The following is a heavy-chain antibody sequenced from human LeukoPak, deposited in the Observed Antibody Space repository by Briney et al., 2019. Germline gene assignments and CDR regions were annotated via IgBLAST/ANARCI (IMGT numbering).Heavy chain of an antibody. CDR3: ARGSYLHYYYYYMDV. J-gene: IGHJ6*03. Sequence: ASVKVSCKASGYTFTSYGISWVRQAPGQGLEWMGWISSYNGNTNYAQKLQGRVTMTTDTSTSTAYMELRSLRSDDTAVYYCARGSYLHYYYYYMDVWGKGTTVTISS. D-gene: IGHD1-26*01. V-gene: IGHV1-18*01. CDR2: ISSYNGNT. CDR1: GYTFTSYG.